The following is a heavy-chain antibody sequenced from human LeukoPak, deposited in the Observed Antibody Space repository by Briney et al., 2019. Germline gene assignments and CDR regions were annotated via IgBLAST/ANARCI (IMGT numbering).Heavy chain of an antibody. CDR2: ISSSGSTI. Sequence: GGSLRLSCAASGFTFSDYYMSWIRQAPGKGLEWVSYISSSGSTIYYADSVKGRFTISRDNAKNSLYLQMNSLRAEDTAVYYCARVLRGVPYNWFDPWGQGTLVTVSS. CDR3: ARVLRGVPYNWFDP. D-gene: IGHD3-10*01. CDR1: GFTFSDYY. J-gene: IGHJ5*02. V-gene: IGHV3-11*01.